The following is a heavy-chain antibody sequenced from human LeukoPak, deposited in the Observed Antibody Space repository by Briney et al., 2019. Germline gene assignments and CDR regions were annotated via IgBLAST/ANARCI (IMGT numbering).Heavy chain of an antibody. J-gene: IGHJ3*02. CDR3: ARPIAVAGTRAFDI. CDR1: GGPISSYY. V-gene: IGHV4-59*08. D-gene: IGHD6-19*01. Sequence: SETLSLTCTVSGGPISSYYWRWIRQPPPKGLEGIGYIYYSGSNNHNPSLKSRVTISVDTSKNQFSLKLSSVTAADTAVYYCARPIAVAGTRAFDIWGQGTMVTVSS. CDR2: IYYSGSN.